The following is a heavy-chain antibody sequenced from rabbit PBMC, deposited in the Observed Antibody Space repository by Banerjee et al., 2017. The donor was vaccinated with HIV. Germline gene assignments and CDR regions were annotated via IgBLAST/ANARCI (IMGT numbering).Heavy chain of an antibody. V-gene: IGHV1S45*01. CDR1: GFSFSNKCV. Sequence: QEQLEESGGDLVKPEGSLTLTCTASGFSFSNKCVMCWVRQAPGKGLEWIGCINTSSGNTVYASWAKGRFTVSKTSSTTVTLQMTSLTAADTATYFCAREEYVGYGYANLWGQGTLVTVS. J-gene: IGHJ4*01. CDR3: AREEYVGYGYANL. CDR2: INTSSGNT. D-gene: IGHD6-1*01.